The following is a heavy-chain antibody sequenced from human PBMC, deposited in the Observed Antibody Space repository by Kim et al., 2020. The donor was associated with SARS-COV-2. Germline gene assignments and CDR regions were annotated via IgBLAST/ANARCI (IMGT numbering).Heavy chain of an antibody. CDR3: ARDYGSGGFDY. D-gene: IGHD3-10*01. J-gene: IGHJ4*02. V-gene: IGHV4-34*09. Sequence: NYTPSRQSRITISVGTSKNQFSLKLSSVTAEDTAVYYCARDYGSGGFDYWGQGTLVTVSS.